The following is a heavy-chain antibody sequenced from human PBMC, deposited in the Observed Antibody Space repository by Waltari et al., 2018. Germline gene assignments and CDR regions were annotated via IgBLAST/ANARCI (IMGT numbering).Heavy chain of an antibody. CDR3: ARDLFPNFWSGYGFDF. J-gene: IGHJ3*01. D-gene: IGHD3-3*01. CDR1: GDTFSDHY. CDR2: INPKSGAT. Sequence: QVHLVQSGAEVRKPGASVRVSCKTSGDTFSDHYIYWVRQAHGQGLAWMGWINPKSGATNPAQKYQGRVTMTTDTSTNTVYMELRRLTSDDTAVYYCARDLFPNFWSGYGFDFWGQGTKVTVSS. V-gene: IGHV1-2*02.